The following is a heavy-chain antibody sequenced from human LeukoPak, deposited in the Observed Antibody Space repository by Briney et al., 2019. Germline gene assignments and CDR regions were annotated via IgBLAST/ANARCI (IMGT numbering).Heavy chain of an antibody. J-gene: IGHJ3*02. CDR1: GGTFSSYA. CDR2: IIPIFGTA. V-gene: IGHV1-69*13. CDR3: ATPKRTTGAHDAFDI. D-gene: IGHD1-1*01. Sequence: GASAKVSCKASGGTFSSYAISWVRQAPGQGLEWMGGIIPIFGTANYAQKFQGRVTITADESTSTAYMELSSLRSEDTAVYYCATPKRTTGAHDAFDIWGQGTMVTVSS.